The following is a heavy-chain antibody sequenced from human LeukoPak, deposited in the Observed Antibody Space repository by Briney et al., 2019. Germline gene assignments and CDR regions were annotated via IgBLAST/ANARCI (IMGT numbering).Heavy chain of an antibody. CDR3: ARDFRSSSGHYYYMDV. D-gene: IGHD6-6*01. J-gene: IGHJ6*03. CDR2: IKPDSGGT. CDR1: GYTFTDYY. Sequence: ASVKVSCKASGYTFTDYYLHWVRQAPGQGLEWVGRIKPDSGGTNCAQKFQGRVTMTMDMSITTAYMELSRLTSDDKAIYFCARDFRSSSGHYYYMDVWANGTAVSVSS. V-gene: IGHV1-2*06.